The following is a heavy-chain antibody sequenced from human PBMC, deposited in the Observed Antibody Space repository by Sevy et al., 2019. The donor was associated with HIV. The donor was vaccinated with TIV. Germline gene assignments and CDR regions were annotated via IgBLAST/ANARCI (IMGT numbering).Heavy chain of an antibody. D-gene: IGHD6-25*01. J-gene: IGHJ4*02. Sequence: GGSLRLSCAASGFTFSSYAMSWVRQAPGKGLEWVSGVSVRSGSTYYADSVKGRFTISRDNSKNTLYLDMNRLRAEDTAIYYCAKDQGQRLQYYFDYWGQGTLVTVSS. CDR1: GFTFSSYA. CDR2: VSVRSGST. V-gene: IGHV3-23*01. CDR3: AKDQGQRLQYYFDY.